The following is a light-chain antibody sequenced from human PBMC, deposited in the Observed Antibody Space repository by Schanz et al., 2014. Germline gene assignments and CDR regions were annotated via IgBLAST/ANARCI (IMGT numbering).Light chain of an antibody. CDR3: CSYAGSYTFVL. CDR2: DVS. J-gene: IGLJ2*01. Sequence: QSALTQPASVSASPGQSITISCTGTSSDVGGYNYVSWYQQHPGKAPKLMIYDVSKRPSGVPDRFSGSKSGNTASLTISGLQAEDEADYYCCSYAGSYTFVLFGGGTKVTVL. V-gene: IGLV2-11*01. CDR1: SSDVGGYNY.